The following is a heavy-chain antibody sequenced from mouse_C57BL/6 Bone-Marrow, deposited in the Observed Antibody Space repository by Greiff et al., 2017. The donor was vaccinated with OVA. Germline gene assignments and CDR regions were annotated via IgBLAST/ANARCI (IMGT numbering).Heavy chain of an antibody. CDR1: GYTFTSYW. D-gene: IGHD2-4*01. CDR3: ARWTLLDYDYDDWYVDV. CDR2: INPSSGYT. V-gene: IGHV1-7*01. J-gene: IGHJ1*03. Sequence: QVQLQQSGAELAKPGASVKLSCKASGYTFTSYWMHWVKQRPGQGLEWIGYINPSSGYTKYNQKFKDKATLTADKSSSTAYMQLSSLTYEDSAVYYCARWTLLDYDYDDWYVDVWGTGTTVTVSA.